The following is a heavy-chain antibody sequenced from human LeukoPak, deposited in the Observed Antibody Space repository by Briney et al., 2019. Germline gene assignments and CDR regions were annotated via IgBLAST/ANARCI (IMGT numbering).Heavy chain of an antibody. D-gene: IGHD6-13*01. CDR1: GYSFTSYW. CDR3: ARHDHSSSPKPQLGSLLDY. J-gene: IGHJ4*02. V-gene: IGHV5-51*01. Sequence: GESLKISCKGSGYSFTSYWIGWVRQMPGKGLEWMGIIYPGDSDTRYSPSFQGQVTISADKSISTAYLQWSSLKASDTAMYYCARHDHSSSPKPQLGSLLDYWGQGTLVTVSS. CDR2: IYPGDSDT.